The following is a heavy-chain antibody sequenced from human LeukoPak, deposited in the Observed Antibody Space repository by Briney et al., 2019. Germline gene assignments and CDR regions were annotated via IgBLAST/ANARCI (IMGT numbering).Heavy chain of an antibody. CDR1: SGSISTSNYY. CDR2: IYYSGST. V-gene: IGHV4-61*05. Sequence: SETLSLTCTVSSGSISTSNYYWGWVRQPPGKALEWIGYIYYSGSTNYNPSLKSRVTISVDTSKNQFSLKLSSVTAADTAVYYCARVRYGSGSFYYYYYYYMDVWGKGTTVTISS. D-gene: IGHD3-10*01. J-gene: IGHJ6*03. CDR3: ARVRYGSGSFYYYYYYYMDV.